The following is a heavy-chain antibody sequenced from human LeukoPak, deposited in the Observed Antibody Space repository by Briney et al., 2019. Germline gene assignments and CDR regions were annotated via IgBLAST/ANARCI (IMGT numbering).Heavy chain of an antibody. Sequence: SETLSLTCTVSGGSISSSSYYWGWIRQPPGKGLEWIGSIYYSGSTYYNPSLKSRVTISVDTSKNQFSLKLSSVTAADTAVYYCARFVPGGSYGNDAFDIWGQGTMVTVSS. CDR1: GGSISSSSYY. V-gene: IGHV4-39*07. CDR3: ARFVPGGSYGNDAFDI. J-gene: IGHJ3*02. D-gene: IGHD1-26*01. CDR2: IYYSGST.